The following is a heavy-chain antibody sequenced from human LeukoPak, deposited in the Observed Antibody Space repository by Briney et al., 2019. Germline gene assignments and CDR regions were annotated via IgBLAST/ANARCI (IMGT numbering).Heavy chain of an antibody. Sequence: GGSLRLSCAASGSTFSSYAMHWVRQAPGKGLEWVAVISYDGSNKYYADSVKGRFTISRDNSKNTLYLQMNSLRAEDTAVYYCARARQSMVRGVIPYGMDVWGQGTTVTVSS. CDR3: ARARQSMVRGVIPYGMDV. J-gene: IGHJ6*02. CDR2: ISYDGSNK. D-gene: IGHD3-10*01. V-gene: IGHV3-30-3*01. CDR1: GSTFSSYA.